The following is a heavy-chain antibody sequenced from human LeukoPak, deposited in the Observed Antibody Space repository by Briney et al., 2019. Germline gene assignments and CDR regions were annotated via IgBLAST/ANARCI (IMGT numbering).Heavy chain of an antibody. D-gene: IGHD6-6*01. CDR1: GYTFTDYY. V-gene: IGHV1-69-2*01. J-gene: IGHJ4*02. Sequence: ASVKISCKVSGYTFTDYYMHWVQQAPGKGLEWMGLVDPEDGETIYAEKFQGRVTITADTSIDTAYMELSSLRSEDTAVYYCATESAARPLDHWGQGTLVTVSS. CDR3: ATESAARPLDH. CDR2: VDPEDGET.